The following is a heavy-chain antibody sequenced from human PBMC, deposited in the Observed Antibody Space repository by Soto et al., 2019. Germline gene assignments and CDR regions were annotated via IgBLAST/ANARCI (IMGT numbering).Heavy chain of an antibody. CDR1: GFSITRYA. Sequence: VQLLESGGGLVQPGGSLRISCVASGFSITRYAMSWVRQAPGKGLEWVSGIDNSDDSTYYADSVKGRFTISRDNSKNTLYLHMNNLRAEDTAVYYCAKRPDAFDIWGQGTMVTVSS. CDR2: IDNSDDST. J-gene: IGHJ3*02. CDR3: AKRPDAFDI. V-gene: IGHV3-23*05.